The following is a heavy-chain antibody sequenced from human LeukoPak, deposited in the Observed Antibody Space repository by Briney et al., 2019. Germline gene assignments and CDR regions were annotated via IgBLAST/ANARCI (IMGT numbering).Heavy chain of an antibody. CDR1: GLIFNTYG. CDR3: ASAAGPFDN. V-gene: IGHV3-33*01. J-gene: IGHJ4*02. CDR2: IWFDGSIK. D-gene: IGHD6-19*01. Sequence: GGSLRLSCAASGLIFNTYGMHWVRQAPGKGLEWVGVIWFDGSIKYYADSVKGRFTISRDNSKNTLYLQMNSLRAEDTALYYCASAAGPFDNWGQGTLVTVSS.